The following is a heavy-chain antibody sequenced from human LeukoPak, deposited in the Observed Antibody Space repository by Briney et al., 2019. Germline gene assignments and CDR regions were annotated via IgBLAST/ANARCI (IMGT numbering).Heavy chain of an antibody. CDR3: ARDDNFQFDY. CDR2: INPNSGGT. J-gene: IGHJ4*02. Sequence: ASVKVSCKASGYTFTAYYLHWVRQAPGQGLEWMGWINPNSGGTNYAQKFQGRVTMTRDTSISTAYMELSGLTFDDTAVYYCARDDNFQFDYWGQGALVTVSS. CDR1: GYTFTAYY. D-gene: IGHD1-1*01. V-gene: IGHV1-2*02.